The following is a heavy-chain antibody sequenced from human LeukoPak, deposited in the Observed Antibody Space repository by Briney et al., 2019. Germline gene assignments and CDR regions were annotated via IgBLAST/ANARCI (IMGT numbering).Heavy chain of an antibody. V-gene: IGHV3-23*01. CDR2: ISGSGGST. D-gene: IGHD3-10*01. CDR1: GITFSSYA. J-gene: IGHJ6*02. CDR3: ASLPNVLLWFGAPSTASMDV. Sequence: GGSLRLSCAASGITFSSYAMSWVRQAPGKGLEWVSSISGSGGSTYYADSVKGRFTISRDNSKNTLFLQMNSLRAEDTAVYYCASLPNVLLWFGAPSTASMDVWGQGTTVTVSS.